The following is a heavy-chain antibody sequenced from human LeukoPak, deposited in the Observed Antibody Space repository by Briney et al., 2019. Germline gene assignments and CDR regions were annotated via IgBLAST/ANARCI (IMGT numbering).Heavy chain of an antibody. J-gene: IGHJ6*03. V-gene: IGHV4-39*07. CDR2: IYHSGST. Sequence: SETLSLTCTVSGGSISSSSYYWGWIRQPPGKGLEWIGSIYHSGSTYYNPSLKSRVTISVDTSKNQFSLKLSSVTAADTAVYYCARIEAGPTHPMDVWGKGTTVTVSS. CDR1: GGSISSSSYY. D-gene: IGHD6-13*01. CDR3: ARIEAGPTHPMDV.